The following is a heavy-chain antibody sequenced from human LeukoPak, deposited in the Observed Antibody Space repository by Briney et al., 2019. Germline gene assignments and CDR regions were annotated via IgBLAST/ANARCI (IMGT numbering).Heavy chain of an antibody. Sequence: PGGSLRLSCAASGFTFSSYWMSWVRQAPGKGLEWVAVISYDGSNKYYADSVKGRFTISRDNSKNTLYLQMNSLRAEDTAVYYCAKEGDYYDSSGYLDYWGQGTLVTVSS. CDR3: AKEGDYYDSSGYLDY. CDR2: ISYDGSNK. CDR1: GFTFSSYW. V-gene: IGHV3-30*18. J-gene: IGHJ4*02. D-gene: IGHD3-22*01.